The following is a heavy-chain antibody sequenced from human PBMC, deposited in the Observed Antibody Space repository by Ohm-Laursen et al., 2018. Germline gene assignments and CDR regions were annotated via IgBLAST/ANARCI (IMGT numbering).Heavy chain of an antibody. CDR3: ARGQPIDF. CDR1: GYTFTNYY. Sequence: SSVKVSCKASGYTFTNYYMHWVRQAPGQGLEWMGIINTGGGSTSHAQKFQGRLTMTRDTSTSTVYMELSSLRSEDTAMYYCARGQPIDFWGQGTLVTVSS. CDR2: INTGGGST. J-gene: IGHJ4*02. V-gene: IGHV1-46*01.